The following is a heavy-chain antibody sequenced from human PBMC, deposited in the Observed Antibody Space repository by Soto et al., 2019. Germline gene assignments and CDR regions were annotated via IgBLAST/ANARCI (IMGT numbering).Heavy chain of an antibody. Sequence: SETLSLTCTVSGGSISSYYWSWVRQPPGKGLEWIGYIYYSGSTYYNPSLQSRVSISVHTSKNQFSLKLSSVTAADTAVYYCAREGRYYDSTGFYYVDWGQGTLVTVSS. D-gene: IGHD3-22*01. V-gene: IGHV4-30-4*01. J-gene: IGHJ4*01. CDR1: GGSISSYY. CDR2: IYYSGST. CDR3: AREGRYYDSTGFYYVD.